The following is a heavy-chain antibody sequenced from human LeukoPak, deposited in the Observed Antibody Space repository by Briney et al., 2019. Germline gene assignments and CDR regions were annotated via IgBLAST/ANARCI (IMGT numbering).Heavy chain of an antibody. CDR3: ARDYPSFDY. V-gene: IGHV3-53*01. CDR2: VYPDGTT. Sequence: PGGSLRLSCAAPGFTVSSNYMSWVRQAPGKGLEWVSVVYPDGTTFFADSVKGRFTISRDNSKNTLYLQMNSLRAEDTAMYYCARDYPSFDYWGQGTLVTVSS. CDR1: GFTVSSNY. J-gene: IGHJ4*02.